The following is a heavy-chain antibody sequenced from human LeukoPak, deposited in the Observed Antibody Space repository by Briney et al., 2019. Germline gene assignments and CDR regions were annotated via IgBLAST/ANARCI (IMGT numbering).Heavy chain of an antibody. CDR1: GFTFSSYW. J-gene: IGHJ4*02. Sequence: GGSLRLSCAASGFTFSSYWMHWVRHAPGKGLVWVSRINSDGSSTSYADSVKGRFTISRDNAKNTLYLQMNSLRAEDTAMYYCARESAPRGTRWYFDYWGQGTLVTVSS. CDR3: ARESAPRGTRWYFDY. V-gene: IGHV3-74*01. D-gene: IGHD3-16*01. CDR2: INSDGSST.